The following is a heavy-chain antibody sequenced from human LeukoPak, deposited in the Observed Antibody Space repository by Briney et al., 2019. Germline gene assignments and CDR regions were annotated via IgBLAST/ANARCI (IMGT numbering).Heavy chain of an antibody. CDR2: MYYSGLT. CDR3: ARGPSEQFLGYYMDV. J-gene: IGHJ6*03. Sequence: SETLSLTCIVSGGSIRSHYWSWTRQPPGKPLEWIGYMYYSGLTNSNPSLKSRVTLSIDKSRNQFSLNLRSLTAADTAVYYCARGPSEQFLGYYMDVWGKGTTVIVSS. CDR1: GGSIRSHY. V-gene: IGHV4-59*11. D-gene: IGHD7-27*01.